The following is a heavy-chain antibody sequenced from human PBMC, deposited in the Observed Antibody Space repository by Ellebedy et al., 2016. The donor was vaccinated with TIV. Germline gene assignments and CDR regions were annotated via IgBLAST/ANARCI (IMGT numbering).Heavy chain of an antibody. CDR2: IYPGDSDT. CDR1: GYTFINYW. J-gene: IGHJ4*02. Sequence: KVSCKGSGYTFINYWIGWVRQMPGKGLEWMGIIYPGDSDTRYGPSFQGQVTISADKSISTTSLQWSSLKASDTAMYYCARSRYSSGWPYFDYWGQGTLVTVSS. CDR3: ARSRYSSGWPYFDY. D-gene: IGHD6-19*01. V-gene: IGHV5-51*01.